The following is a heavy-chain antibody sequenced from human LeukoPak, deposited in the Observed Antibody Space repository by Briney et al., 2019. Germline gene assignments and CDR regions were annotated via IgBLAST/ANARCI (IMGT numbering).Heavy chain of an antibody. J-gene: IGHJ4*02. CDR2: ISNDGSNK. CDR3: ARDHY. Sequence: GGSLRLSCAASGFTFSSYGMHWVRQAPGKGLDRVAVISNDGSNKYYADSVKGRFTVSRDNSKNTLYLQMNSLRAEDTAVYYCARDHYWGQGTLVTVSS. CDR1: GFTFSSYG. V-gene: IGHV3-30*03.